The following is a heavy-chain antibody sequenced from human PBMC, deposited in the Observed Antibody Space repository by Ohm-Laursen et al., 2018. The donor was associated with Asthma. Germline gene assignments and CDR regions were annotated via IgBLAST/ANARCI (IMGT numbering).Heavy chain of an antibody. D-gene: IGHD3-22*01. J-gene: IGHJ4*02. Sequence: SLRLSCAASGFTFSDYYMSWIRQAPGKGLEWVSYISSSGSTIYYADSVKGRFTISRDNAKNSLYLQMNSLRAEDTALYYCAKDKSKYYDSSGYYSGVFDYWGQGTLVTVSS. CDR3: AKDKSKYYDSSGYYSGVFDY. CDR2: ISSSGSTI. CDR1: GFTFSDYY. V-gene: IGHV3-11*01.